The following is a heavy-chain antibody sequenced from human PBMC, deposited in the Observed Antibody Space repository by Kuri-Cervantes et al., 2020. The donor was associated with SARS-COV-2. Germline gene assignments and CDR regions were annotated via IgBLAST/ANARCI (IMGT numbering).Heavy chain of an antibody. CDR2: IYHSGST. J-gene: IGHJ6*03. D-gene: IGHD3-3*01. CDR1: GGSISSGGYY. CDR3: ARAIPSRDFWSGYSQNYYYYMDV. V-gene: IGHV4-30-2*01. Sequence: SETLSLTCTVSGGSISSGGYYWSWIRQPPGKGLEWIGYIYHSGSTYYNPSLKSRVTISVDRSKNQFSLKLSSVTAADTAVYYCARAIPSRDFWSGYSQNYYYYMDVWGKGTTVTVSS.